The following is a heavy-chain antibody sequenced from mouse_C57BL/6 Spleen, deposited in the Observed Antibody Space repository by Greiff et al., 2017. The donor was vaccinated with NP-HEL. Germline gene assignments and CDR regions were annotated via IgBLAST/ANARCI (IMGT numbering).Heavy chain of an antibody. D-gene: IGHD1-3*01. J-gene: IGHJ1*03. CDR2: ISSGGSYT. V-gene: IGHV5-6*01. CDR3: ARHDHSGWYFDV. Sequence: DVQLVESGGDLVKPGGSLKLSCAASGFTFSSYGMSWVRQTPDKRLEWVATISSGGSYTYYPDSVKGRFTISRDNAKNTLYLQMSSLKSEDTAMYYCARHDHSGWYFDVWGTGTTVTVSS. CDR1: GFTFSSYG.